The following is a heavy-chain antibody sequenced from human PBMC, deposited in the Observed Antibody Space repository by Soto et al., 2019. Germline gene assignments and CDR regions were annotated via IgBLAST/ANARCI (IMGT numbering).Heavy chain of an antibody. V-gene: IGHV1-69*13. J-gene: IGHJ6*02. CDR3: AREDVNDYVWGSYRFANYVNGMDV. CDR1: GGTFSSYA. CDR2: IIPIFGTA. Sequence: SVKVSCKASGGTFSSYAISWVRQAPGQGLEWMGGIIPIFGTANYAQKFQGRVTITADESTSTAYMELSSLRSEDTTVYYCAREDVNDYVWGSYRFANYVNGMDVWGQGTTVTVSS. D-gene: IGHD3-16*02.